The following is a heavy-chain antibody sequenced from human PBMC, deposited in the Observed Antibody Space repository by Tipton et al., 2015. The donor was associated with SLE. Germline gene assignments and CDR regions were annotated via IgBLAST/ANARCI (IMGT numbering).Heavy chain of an antibody. V-gene: IGHV3-30*02. CDR3: AKFIGDPDTDY. D-gene: IGHD3-10*01. Sequence: SLRLSCAASGFKFSDYSIHWVRQAPGKGLEWVAFIRSDGSKKYYADSVKGRFTISRDNFKNVLFLQMSNLRSEDTAVYYCAKFIGDPDTDYWGQGTLVSVPS. CDR1: GFKFSDYS. J-gene: IGHJ4*02. CDR2: IRSDGSKK.